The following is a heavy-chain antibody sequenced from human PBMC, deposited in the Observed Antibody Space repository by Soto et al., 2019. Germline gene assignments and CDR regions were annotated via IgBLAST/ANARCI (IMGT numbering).Heavy chain of an antibody. CDR1: GFTFSSYA. CDR3: ARDAVAGGVNWFDP. V-gene: IGHV3-30-3*01. Sequence: QVQLVESGGGVVQPGRSLRLSCAASGFTFSSYAMHWVRQAPGKGLEWVAVISYDGSNKYYADSVKGRFTISRDNSKNTLYLQMNSLRAEDTAVYYCARDAVAGGVNWFDPWGQGTLVTVSS. J-gene: IGHJ5*02. D-gene: IGHD6-19*01. CDR2: ISYDGSNK.